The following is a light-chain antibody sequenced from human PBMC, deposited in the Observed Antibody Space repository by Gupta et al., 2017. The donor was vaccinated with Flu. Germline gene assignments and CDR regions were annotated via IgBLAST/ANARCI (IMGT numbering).Light chain of an antibody. CDR2: DAS. CDR1: QSGRCDD. Sequence: IVLTQPPGILSFSPEGGATPSCRASQSGRCDDLAWYKLNPGQAPRLFISDASTTASGIPHRCSGSVSGTDFTLTIRRLEPEDFAVYYCQQYGGSQGTFGQGTKVEIK. CDR3: QQYGGSQGT. V-gene: IGKV3-20*01. J-gene: IGKJ1*01.